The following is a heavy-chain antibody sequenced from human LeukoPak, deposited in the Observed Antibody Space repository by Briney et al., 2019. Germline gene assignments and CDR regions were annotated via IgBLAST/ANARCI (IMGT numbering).Heavy chain of an antibody. CDR3: VRDFRSADY. CDR1: GFTFSSYA. V-gene: IGHV3-30-3*01. CDR2: ISYDGSNK. Sequence: GGSLRLSCAASGFTFSSYAMHWVRQAPGKGLEWVAVISYDGSNKYYADSVKGRFIISRDNARNTVYLQMNSLRVEDTAVYYCVRDFRSADYWGQGTLVTVSS. J-gene: IGHJ4*02.